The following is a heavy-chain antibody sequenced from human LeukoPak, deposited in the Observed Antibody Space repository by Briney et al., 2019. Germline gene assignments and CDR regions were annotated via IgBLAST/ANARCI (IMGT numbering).Heavy chain of an antibody. CDR3: VKGDFMGLRSGYDWPLDH. CDR2: IKQDGSDK. J-gene: IGHJ4*02. D-gene: IGHD5-12*01. Sequence: GGSLRLSCAASGFTFSSYWISWVRQAPAQGLEWVANIKQDGSDKYYVDSVKGRFTISRDNSKSTLYLQMSSLRAEDTAVYYCVKGDFMGLRSGYDWPLDHWGQGTLVTVSS. CDR1: GFTFSSYW. V-gene: IGHV3-7*05.